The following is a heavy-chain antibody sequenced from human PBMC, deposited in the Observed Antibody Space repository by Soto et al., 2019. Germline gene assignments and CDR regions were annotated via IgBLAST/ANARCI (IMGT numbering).Heavy chain of an antibody. CDR1: GFSFSDYS. CDR2: ISSSSFTI. J-gene: IGHJ4*02. V-gene: IGHV3-48*01. D-gene: IGHD3-3*01. Sequence: GGSLRLSCAASGFSFSDYSMNWVRQAPGRGLEWVSYISSSSFTIHYADSVEGRFAISRDNAKNSLYLQMNSLRAEDTAVYYCASDYNGFCSGQFYYWGQRSLVTVSS. CDR3: ASDYNGFCSGQFYY.